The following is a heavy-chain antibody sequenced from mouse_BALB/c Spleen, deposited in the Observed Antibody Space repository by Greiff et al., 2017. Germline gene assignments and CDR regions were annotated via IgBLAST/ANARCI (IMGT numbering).Heavy chain of an antibody. Sequence: DVMLVESGGGLVKPGGSLKLSCAASGFTFSSYAMSWVRQTPEKRLEWVASISSGGSTYYPDSVKGRFTISRDNARNILYLQMSSLRSEDTAMYYCARDGIHYYGYYFDYWGQGTTLTVSS. V-gene: IGHV5-6-5*01. D-gene: IGHD1-2*01. J-gene: IGHJ2*01. CDR3: ARDGIHYYGYYFDY. CDR1: GFTFSSYA. CDR2: ISSGGST.